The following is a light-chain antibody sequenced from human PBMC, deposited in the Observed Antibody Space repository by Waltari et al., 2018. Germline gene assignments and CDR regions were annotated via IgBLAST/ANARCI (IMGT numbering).Light chain of an antibody. Sequence: EILLPTSPGPLSLSPGENPPLSCRASQSVGRTLAWYQQKPGQAPRLLIYAASTRATGIPDRFSGSGSGTDFRLTISRLEPEDFAVYYCQHYVRLPVTFGQGTTVELK. J-gene: IGKJ1*01. V-gene: IGKV3-20*01. CDR2: AAS. CDR1: QSVGRT. CDR3: QHYVRLPVT.